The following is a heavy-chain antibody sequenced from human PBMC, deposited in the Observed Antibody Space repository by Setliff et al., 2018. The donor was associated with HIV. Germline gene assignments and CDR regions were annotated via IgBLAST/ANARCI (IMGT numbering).Heavy chain of an antibody. J-gene: IGHJ4*02. CDR1: GVSVRSGSYY. CDR2: LYYTDNT. CDR3: ARDYYDSSGGTGY. D-gene: IGHD3-22*01. V-gene: IGHV4-61*01. Sequence: SETLSLTCTVSGVSVRSGSYYWSWIRQPPGKGLEWIGYLYYTDNTNYNPSPKSRVTISVDTSKNQFSLRLSSVTAADTAVYYCARDYYDSSGGTGYWGQGTLVTVSS.